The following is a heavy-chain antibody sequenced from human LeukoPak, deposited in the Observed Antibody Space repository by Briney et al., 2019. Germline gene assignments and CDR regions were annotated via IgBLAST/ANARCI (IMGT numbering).Heavy chain of an antibody. D-gene: IGHD3/OR15-3a*01. CDR1: GYTFTNYW. Sequence: GESLKISCKGSGYTFTNYWIGWVRQMPGKGLEWMGIIFPSDSHATYSPSFQGQVTISVDKSITTAYLQRSNLKASDTAMYYCARRTGYLLDYWGQGTLVTVSS. J-gene: IGHJ4*02. CDR3: ARRTGYLLDY. V-gene: IGHV5-51*01. CDR2: IFPSDSHA.